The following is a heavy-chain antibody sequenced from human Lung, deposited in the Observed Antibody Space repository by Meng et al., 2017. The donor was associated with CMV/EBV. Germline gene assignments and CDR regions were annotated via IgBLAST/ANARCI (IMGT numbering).Heavy chain of an antibody. Sequence: GESLKISCAASGFTFTNYWMTWVRQAPGKGLEWVANIKQDGNGKLYVDSVRGRFTISRDNAENLVFLQMNSLRPDDTAVYYCARHVRYRFDYWGQGAQVTVSS. V-gene: IGHV3-7*01. CDR3: ARHVRYRFDY. CDR1: GFTFTNYW. CDR2: IKQDGNGK. D-gene: IGHD4-11*01. J-gene: IGHJ4*02.